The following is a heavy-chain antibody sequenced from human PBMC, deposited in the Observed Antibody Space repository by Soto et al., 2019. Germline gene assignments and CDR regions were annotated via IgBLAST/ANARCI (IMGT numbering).Heavy chain of an antibody. CDR2: ISVFNGNT. V-gene: IGHV1-18*01. CDR1: GYTFTGYG. Sequence: QVQLVQSGAEVKKPGASVKVSCKTSGYTFTGYGINWVRQAPGHGLEWMGWISVFNGNTKYGQNIQDRVIMTTDTSPSTAYMELRSLRSDDTAVYFCGRDGSGGIIDSWGQGTMLIVSS. D-gene: IGHD2-15*01. J-gene: IGHJ3*01. CDR3: GRDGSGGIIDS.